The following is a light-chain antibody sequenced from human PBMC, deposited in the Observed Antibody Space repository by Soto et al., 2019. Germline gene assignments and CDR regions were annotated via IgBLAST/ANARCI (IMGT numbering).Light chain of an antibody. J-gene: IGKJ1*01. CDR3: QQYNNWLRGT. V-gene: IGKV3-15*01. Sequence: IVMTQSPATLSVSPGERATLSCMASQSVSSNLAWYQQKPGQAPRLLIYGASTRATGIPARFSGSGSGKEFTLTISSLQSEDFAVYYCQQYNNWLRGTFGQGTKVDIK. CDR2: GAS. CDR1: QSVSSN.